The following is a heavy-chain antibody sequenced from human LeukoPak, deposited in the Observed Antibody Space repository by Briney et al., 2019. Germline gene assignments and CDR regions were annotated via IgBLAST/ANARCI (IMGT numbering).Heavy chain of an antibody. V-gene: IGHV3-53*01. Sequence: GGSLRLSCAASGFTVSSNYMSWVRQAPGKGLEWVSVFYPGGNTYYTDSVKGRFTVPRDNSKNTLFLQMNSLRVEDTAVYYCARAAQHLDYWGQGTLVTVSS. CDR2: FYPGGNT. J-gene: IGHJ4*02. CDR3: ARAAQHLDY. CDR1: GFTVSSNY.